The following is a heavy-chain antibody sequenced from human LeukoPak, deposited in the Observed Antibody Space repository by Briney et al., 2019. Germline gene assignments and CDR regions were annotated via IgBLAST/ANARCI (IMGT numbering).Heavy chain of an antibody. CDR3: ARVAMAGPPRYYYYYGMDV. V-gene: IGHV4-59*01. CDR2: IYYSGST. D-gene: IGHD6-19*01. J-gene: IGHJ6*02. CDR1: GGSISSYY. Sequence: PSETLSLTCTVSGGSISSYYWSWIRQPPGKGLEWIGYIYYSGSTNYNPSLKSRVTISVDTSKNQFSLKLSSVTAADTAVYYCARVAMAGPPRYYYYYGMDVWGQGTTVTVSS.